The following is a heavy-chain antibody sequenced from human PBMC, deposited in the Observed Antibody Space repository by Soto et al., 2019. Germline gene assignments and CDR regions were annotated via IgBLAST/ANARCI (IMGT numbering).Heavy chain of an antibody. CDR2: ISGSGDNT. J-gene: IGHJ4*02. CDR1: KFTFSTYA. V-gene: IGHV3-23*01. Sequence: EVQLLESGGGLVQRGGSLRLSCAASKFTFSTYAMTWVRQAPGKGLEWVSDISGSGDNTYYADSVKGRFTISRDNSKSTLYLQMNSLRAEDTAVYYCAKDMVHCTGTRCARYFEMWGRGTLVTVSS. CDR3: AKDMVHCTGTRCARYFEM. D-gene: IGHD2-8*02.